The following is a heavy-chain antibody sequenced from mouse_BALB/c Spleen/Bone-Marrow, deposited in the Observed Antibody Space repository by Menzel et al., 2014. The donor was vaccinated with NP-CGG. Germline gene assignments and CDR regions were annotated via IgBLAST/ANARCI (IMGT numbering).Heavy chain of an antibody. V-gene: IGHV1-22*01. Sequence: VQLQQPGPELVKPGASVKISCKTSGYTFTDYTIHWVKHSPGKSLEWIGNINPNIGGTTYNQKFKGKATLTLDKSSRTAYMELRSLTSEDSAVYYCARGRFAYWGQGTLVTVSA. CDR1: GYTFTDYT. CDR3: ARGRFAY. CDR2: INPNIGGT. J-gene: IGHJ3*01.